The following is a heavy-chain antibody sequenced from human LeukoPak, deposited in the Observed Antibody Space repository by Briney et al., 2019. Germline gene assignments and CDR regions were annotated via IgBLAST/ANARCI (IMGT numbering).Heavy chain of an antibody. D-gene: IGHD3-3*01. CDR1: GFTFSSYA. CDR3: ARGDGGYFDY. J-gene: IGHJ4*02. Sequence: GRSLRLSCAASGFTFSSYAMHWVRQASGKGLEWVAVISYDGSNKYYADSVKGRFTISRDNSKNTLYLQMNSLRAEDTAVYYCARGDGGYFDYWGQGTLVTVSS. V-gene: IGHV3-30-3*01. CDR2: ISYDGSNK.